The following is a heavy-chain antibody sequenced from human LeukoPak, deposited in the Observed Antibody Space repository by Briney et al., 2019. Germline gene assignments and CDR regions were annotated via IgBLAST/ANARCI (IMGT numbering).Heavy chain of an antibody. D-gene: IGHD4-17*01. CDR1: GFTFSDHY. V-gene: IGHV3-11*06. J-gene: IGHJ4*02. CDR2: ISGSSHYT. CDR3: ARVTLYGESALDY. Sequence: GGSLRLSCAASGFTFSDHYMSWIRQAPGKGLEWVSYISGSSHYTHTADSVKGRFTISRDNAKNSPYLQMNSLRTEDTAVYYCARVTLYGESALDYWGQGTLVTVLS.